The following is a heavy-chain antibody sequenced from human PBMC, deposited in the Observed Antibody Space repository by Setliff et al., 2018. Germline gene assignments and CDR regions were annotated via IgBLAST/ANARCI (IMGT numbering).Heavy chain of an antibody. CDR2: FDPEDGET. CDR3: ARDKATYYDSSGYYFTSSMDV. D-gene: IGHD3-22*01. CDR1: GYTLTELS. J-gene: IGHJ6*02. Sequence: ASVKVSCKVSGYTLTELSRHWVRQAPGKGLEWMGGFDPEDGETIYAQKFQGRVTMTTDTSTSTAYMELRSLRSDDTAVYYCARDKATYYDSSGYYFTSSMDVWGQGTTVTVSS. V-gene: IGHV1-24*01.